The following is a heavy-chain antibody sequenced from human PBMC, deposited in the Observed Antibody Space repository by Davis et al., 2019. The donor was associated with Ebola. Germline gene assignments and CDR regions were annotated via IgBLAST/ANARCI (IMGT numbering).Heavy chain of an antibody. J-gene: IGHJ4*02. CDR1: GFNVSTKY. CDR3: AREENYYDSSGYYSYYFDY. CDR2: VYLGGNA. Sequence: GGSLRLSCVASGFNVSTKYMNWVRQAPGKGLEWVSVVYLGGNAQYADSVKGRFTISRDNAKNSLYLQMNSLRAEDTAVYYCAREENYYDSSGYYSYYFDYWGQGTLVTVSS. V-gene: IGHV3-66*01. D-gene: IGHD3-22*01.